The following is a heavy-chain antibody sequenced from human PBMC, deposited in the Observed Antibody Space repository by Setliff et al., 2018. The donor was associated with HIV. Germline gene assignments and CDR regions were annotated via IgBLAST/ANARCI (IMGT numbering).Heavy chain of an antibody. CDR3: ARDTAIGWYGESKMSDF. Sequence: ASVKVSCKASGYTLTDYYIHWMRQAPGQGLEWMGWINPNSGATDYAWRFEDRVTMTSDTSIRTVYMELSSLRSDDTAVYYCARDTAIGWYGESKMSDFWGQGTLVTVSS. CDR2: INPNSGAT. CDR1: GYTLTDYY. V-gene: IGHV1-2*02. J-gene: IGHJ4*02. D-gene: IGHD3-10*01.